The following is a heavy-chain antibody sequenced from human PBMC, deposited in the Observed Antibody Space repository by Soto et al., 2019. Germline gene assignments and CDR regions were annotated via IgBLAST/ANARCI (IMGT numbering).Heavy chain of an antibody. J-gene: IGHJ5*02. CDR2: IYYSGST. CDR1: GGSISSGDYY. V-gene: IGHV4-30-4*01. CDR3: ASMNQPTEDNWLDP. Sequence: NPSETLSLTCTVSGGSISSGDYYWSWIRQPPGKGLEWIGYIYYSGSTYYNPSLKSRVTISVDTSKNQFSLKLSSVTAADTAVYYCASMNQPTEDNWLDPWGQGTLVTVYS.